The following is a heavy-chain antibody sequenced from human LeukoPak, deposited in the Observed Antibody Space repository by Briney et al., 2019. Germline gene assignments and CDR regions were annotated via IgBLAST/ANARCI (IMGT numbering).Heavy chain of an antibody. J-gene: IGHJ2*01. CDR1: GGSISSGDYY. V-gene: IGHV4-61*08. Sequence: ASETLSLTCTVSGGSISSGDYYCSWIRQPPGKGLEWIGYIYYIGSTNYNPSLKSRLTISVDTSENQFSLKLSSVTAADTAVYYCARHWHNYGFYWYFDLWGRGTLVTVSS. D-gene: IGHD5-18*01. CDR3: ARHWHNYGFYWYFDL. CDR2: IYYIGST.